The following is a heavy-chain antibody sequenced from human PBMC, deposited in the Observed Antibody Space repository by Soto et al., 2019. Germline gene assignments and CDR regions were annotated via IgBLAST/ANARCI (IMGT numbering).Heavy chain of an antibody. CDR3: WSGDYQRPYYYYMDV. CDR2: LVGCGGDK. V-gene: IGHV3-23*01. J-gene: IGHJ6*03. Sequence: EVQLLEFGGGLVQPGGSLRLSCAASGFSFNAYAMNWVRQAPGKGLQWVSGLVGCGGDKNYADSVKGRFTICRDNSKNTLYLEMNRLRAEDTAVYYCWSGDYQRPYYYYMDVWGNAPTVTVSS. D-gene: IGHD3-3*01. CDR1: GFSFNAYA.